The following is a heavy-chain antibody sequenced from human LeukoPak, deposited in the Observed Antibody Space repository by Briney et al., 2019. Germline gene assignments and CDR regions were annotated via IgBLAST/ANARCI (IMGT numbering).Heavy chain of an antibody. V-gene: IGHV3-23*01. CDR1: GFTFSSYA. J-gene: IGHJ5*02. Sequence: PGGSLRLSCAASGFTFSSYAMSWVRQAPGKGLEWVSAISGSYGSTYYTDSVKGRFTISRDNSKNTLYLQMNSLRAEDTAVYYCAKDGAMVDQNWFDPWGQGTLVTVSS. D-gene: IGHD5-18*01. CDR2: ISGSYGST. CDR3: AKDGAMVDQNWFDP.